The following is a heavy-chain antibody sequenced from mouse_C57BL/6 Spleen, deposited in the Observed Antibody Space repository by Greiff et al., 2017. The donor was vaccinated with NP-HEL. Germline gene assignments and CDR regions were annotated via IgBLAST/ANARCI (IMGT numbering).Heavy chain of an antibody. CDR2: IDPENGDT. V-gene: IGHV14-4*01. J-gene: IGHJ2*01. CDR3: TPYGSYYFDY. D-gene: IGHD1-1*01. CDR1: GFNIKDDY. Sequence: EVQLQESGAELVRPGASVKLSCTASGFNIKDDYMHWVKQRPEQGLEWIGWIDPENGDTEYASKFQGKATITADTSSNTAYLQLSSLTSEDTAVYYCTPYGSYYFDYWGQGTTLTVSS.